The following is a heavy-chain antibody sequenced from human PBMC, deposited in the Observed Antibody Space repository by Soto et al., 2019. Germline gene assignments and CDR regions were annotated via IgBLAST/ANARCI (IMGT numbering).Heavy chain of an antibody. V-gene: IGHV4-39*07. CDR2: IYYSGST. Sequence: SETLSLTCTVSGGSISSSSYYWGWIRQPPGKGLEWIGSIYYSGSTNYNPSLKSRVTISVDTSKNQFSLKLSSVTAADTAVYYCARWGRGSYGMDVWGQGTTVTVSS. J-gene: IGHJ6*02. D-gene: IGHD3-10*01. CDR3: ARWGRGSYGMDV. CDR1: GGSISSSSYY.